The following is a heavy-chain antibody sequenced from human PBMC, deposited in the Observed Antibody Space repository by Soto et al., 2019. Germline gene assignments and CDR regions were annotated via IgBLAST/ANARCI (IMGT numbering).Heavy chain of an antibody. CDR3: ARAGLEPANAFDV. Sequence: VQLVESGGGLVKPGGSLRLSCTASGFIFSSYTINWVRQAPGKGLEWVSSISGSGSYIYIADSMKGRITISRDNAQNSVHLQMNSLRVEDTAVYYCARAGLEPANAFDVWCQGTKVTVSS. CDR2: ISGSGSYI. CDR1: GFIFSSYT. J-gene: IGHJ3*01. D-gene: IGHD2-2*01. V-gene: IGHV3-21*06.